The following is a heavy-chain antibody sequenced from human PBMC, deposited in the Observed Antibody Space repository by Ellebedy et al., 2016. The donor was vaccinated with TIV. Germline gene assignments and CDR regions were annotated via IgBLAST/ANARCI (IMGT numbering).Heavy chain of an antibody. Sequence: GESLKISCAASGFAFSSFAMTWVRQAPGQGLEWVSVISGSSANTHYADSVKGRFTTSRDNSKNTLYLQMNSLRAEDTAVYYCARDYGDSLWGLDYWGQGTLVTVSS. CDR1: GFAFSSFA. D-gene: IGHD4-17*01. V-gene: IGHV3-23*01. CDR2: ISGSSANT. J-gene: IGHJ4*02. CDR3: ARDYGDSLWGLDY.